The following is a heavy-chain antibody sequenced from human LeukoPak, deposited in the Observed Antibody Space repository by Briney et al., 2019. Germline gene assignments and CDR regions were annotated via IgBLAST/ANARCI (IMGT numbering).Heavy chain of an antibody. D-gene: IGHD5-18*01. J-gene: IGHJ5*02. CDR2: INHSGSS. CDR1: GGSFSAYY. V-gene: IGHV4-34*01. CDR3: APRGDIEHSYVYGKWLDP. Sequence: SETLSLTCAVYGGSFSAYYWTWIRQPPGKGLEWIGEINHSGSSNYNSSLRSRVTISVDTSYKQFSLRLSSVTAADTAVYYCAPRGDIEHSYVYGKWLDPWGQGTRVTVSS.